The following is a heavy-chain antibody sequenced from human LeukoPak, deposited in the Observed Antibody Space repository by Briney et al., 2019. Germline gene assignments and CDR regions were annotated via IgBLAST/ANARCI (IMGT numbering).Heavy chain of an antibody. CDR1: GGSISSYY. D-gene: IGHD1-26*01. V-gene: IGHV4-4*07. J-gene: IGHJ4*02. Sequence: SETLSLTCTVSGGSISSYYWTWIRQPAGKGLEWIGRFYSTGSTNYNPSLKSRVTMSVDTSKNQFPLKLSSVTAADTAVYYCARDQYSGSLDYWGQGTLVTVSS. CDR2: FYSTGST. CDR3: ARDQYSGSLDY.